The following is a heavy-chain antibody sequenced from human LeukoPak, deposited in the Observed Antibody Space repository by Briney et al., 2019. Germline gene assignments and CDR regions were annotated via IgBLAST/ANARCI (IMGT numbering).Heavy chain of an antibody. J-gene: IGHJ4*02. D-gene: IGHD5-24*01. V-gene: IGHV3-21*01. Sequence: GGSLRLSCAASGFTFSSYSMNWVRQAPGKGLEWVSSISSSSSYIYYADSVKGRFTISRDNAKKSLYLQMNSLRAEDTAVYYCARGLRDGYNPYDYWGQGTLVTVSS. CDR1: GFTFSSYS. CDR3: ARGLRDGYNPYDY. CDR2: ISSSSSYI.